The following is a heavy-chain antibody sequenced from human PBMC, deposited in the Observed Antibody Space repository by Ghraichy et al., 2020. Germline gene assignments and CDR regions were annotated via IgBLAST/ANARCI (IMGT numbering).Heavy chain of an antibody. V-gene: IGHV4-39*01. CDR1: GDSISSESHY. D-gene: IGHD1-26*01. Sequence: SETLSLTCSVSGDSISSESHYWGWVRQSPGKGLEWISNIHYDGSAYYNPSLRSRVTTSVDTTKNQFSLKLTSVTAADTAVYYCWRQLIGGSPDPWGQGMPVTVSS. J-gene: IGHJ5*02. CDR2: IHYDGSA. CDR3: WRQLIGGSPDP.